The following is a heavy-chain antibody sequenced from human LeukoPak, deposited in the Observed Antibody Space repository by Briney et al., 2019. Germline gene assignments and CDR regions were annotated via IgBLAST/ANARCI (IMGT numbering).Heavy chain of an antibody. J-gene: IGHJ4*02. CDR2: ISSSSSYI. V-gene: IGHV3-21*01. CDR3: ARDLSIAVAGTRFDY. Sequence: GRSLRLSCAASGFTFSSYSMNWVRQAPGKGLEWVSSISSSSSYIYYADSVKGRFTISRDNAKNSLYLQMNSLRAEDTAVYYCARDLSIAVAGTRFDYWGQGTLVTVSS. D-gene: IGHD6-19*01. CDR1: GFTFSSYS.